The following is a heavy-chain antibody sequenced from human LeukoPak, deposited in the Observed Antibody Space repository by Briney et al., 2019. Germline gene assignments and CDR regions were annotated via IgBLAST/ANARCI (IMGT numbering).Heavy chain of an antibody. V-gene: IGHV4-34*01. D-gene: IGHD2/OR15-2a*01. CDR1: GGSFSGGYY. Sequence: SETLSLTCAVYGGSFSGGYYWNWIRQPPGKGLEWIGEINHSGGTAYNPSLKSRVTISIDTSKIQFSLKVTSVTAADTAVYYCARARPFHYYGMDVWGQGTTVTVSS. CDR3: ARARPFHYYGMDV. J-gene: IGHJ6*02. CDR2: INHSGGT.